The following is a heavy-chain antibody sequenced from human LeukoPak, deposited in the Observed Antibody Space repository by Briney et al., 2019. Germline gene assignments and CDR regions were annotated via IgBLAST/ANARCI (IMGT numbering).Heavy chain of an antibody. V-gene: IGHV3-7*01. CDR2: INQDASEK. J-gene: IGHJ4*02. CDR1: GFSFSSYY. Sequence: PGGSLRLSCTASGFSFSSYYISWVRQAPGKGLEWVASINQDASEKNYVDSVRGRFTISRDNAKNSLYLQMNSLRAADTAVYYCARSTGWYPFPDYWGQGTLVTVSS. D-gene: IGHD6-19*01. CDR3: ARSTGWYPFPDY.